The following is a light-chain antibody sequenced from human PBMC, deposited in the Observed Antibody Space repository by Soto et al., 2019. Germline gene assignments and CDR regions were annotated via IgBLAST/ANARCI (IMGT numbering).Light chain of an antibody. CDR2: SNA. V-gene: IGLV1-47*02. CDR1: SSNIGTNF. J-gene: IGLJ3*02. Sequence: QSVLTQPPSASGTPGQRVTISCSGSSSNIGTNFVYWYQQLPGTAPKLLIFSNAQQPSGVPDRFSGSRSGTSASLAISGLRSEDEADYYCAAWDDSLSGGVFGGGTKLTVL. CDR3: AAWDDSLSGGV.